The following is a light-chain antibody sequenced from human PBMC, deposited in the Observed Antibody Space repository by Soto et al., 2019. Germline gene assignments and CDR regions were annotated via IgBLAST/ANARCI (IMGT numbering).Light chain of an antibody. CDR1: QGISSH. Sequence: IQLTQFPSSLSASVGDRVTITCRSSQGISSHLVWYQQKPGKAPKLLIYAASTLQSGVPSRFSGSGSGTDFTLTISSLQPEDFATYCCQQLASYPLTFGGGTKVDIK. CDR3: QQLASYPLT. V-gene: IGKV1-9*01. J-gene: IGKJ4*01. CDR2: AAS.